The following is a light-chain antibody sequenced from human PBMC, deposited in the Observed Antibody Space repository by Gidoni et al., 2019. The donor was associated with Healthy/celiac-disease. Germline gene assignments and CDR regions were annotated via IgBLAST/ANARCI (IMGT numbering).Light chain of an antibody. CDR2: WAS. CDR3: QQYYSTPTWT. CDR1: QSVLYSSNNKNY. V-gene: IGKV4-1*01. Sequence: QSVLYSSNNKNYLAWYQQKPGQPPKLLIYWASTRESGVPDRFSGSGSGTDFTLTISSLQAEDVAVYYCQQYYSTPTWTFXQXTKVEIK. J-gene: IGKJ1*01.